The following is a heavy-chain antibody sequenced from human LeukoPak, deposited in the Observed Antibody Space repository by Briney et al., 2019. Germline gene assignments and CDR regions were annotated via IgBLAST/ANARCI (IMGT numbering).Heavy chain of an antibody. CDR2: ISESSSYI. Sequence: GGSLRLSCAVSGFTFSSYAMNWVRQAPGKGLEWVSYISESSSYIYFADSVKGRFTISRDNGKNSLYLQMNSLRGDDTGIYYCARDRAVKARIGGMDVWGQGTTVTVSS. V-gene: IGHV3-21*04. CDR3: ARDRAVKARIGGMDV. J-gene: IGHJ6*02. D-gene: IGHD5-12*01. CDR1: GFTFSSYA.